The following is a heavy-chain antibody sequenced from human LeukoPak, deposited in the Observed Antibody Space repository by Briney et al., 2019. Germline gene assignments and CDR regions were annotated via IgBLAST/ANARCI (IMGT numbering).Heavy chain of an antibody. CDR3: AHSLLRYFDWLLPYYFDY. CDR1: GFSLSTSGVG. V-gene: IGHV2-5*01. CDR2: IYWNDDK. J-gene: IGHJ4*02. D-gene: IGHD3-9*01. Sequence: SGPTLVKPTQTLTLTCTFSGFSLSTSGVGVGWIRQPPGKALEWLALIYWNDDKRYSPSLKSRLTITKDTSKNQVVLTMTNMDPVDTATYYCAHSLLRYFDWLLPYYFDYWGQGTLVTVSS.